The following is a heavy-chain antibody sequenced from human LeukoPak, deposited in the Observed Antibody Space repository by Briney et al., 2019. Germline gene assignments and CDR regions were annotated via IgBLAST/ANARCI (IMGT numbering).Heavy chain of an antibody. D-gene: IGHD3-10*01. Sequence: GGSLRLSCAASGFTFSSYAMHWVRQAPGKGLEWVAVISYDGSNKYYADSVKGRFTISRDNSKNTLYLQMNSLRAEDTAVYYCAKDLWFGQGDYFDYWGQGTLVTVSS. CDR2: ISYDGSNK. V-gene: IGHV3-30*04. J-gene: IGHJ4*02. CDR1: GFTFSSYA. CDR3: AKDLWFGQGDYFDY.